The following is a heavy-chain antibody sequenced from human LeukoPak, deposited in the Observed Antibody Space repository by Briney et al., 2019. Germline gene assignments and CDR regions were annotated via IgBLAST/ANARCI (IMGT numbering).Heavy chain of an antibody. CDR1: GGTFSSYA. J-gene: IGHJ3*02. D-gene: IGHD3-22*01. Sequence: ASVKVSRKASGGTFSSYAISWVRQAPGQGLEWMGGIIPIFGTANYAQKFQGRVTITADESTSTAYMELSSLRSEDTAVYYCARRDYYDSSGYVYAFDIWGQGTMVTVSS. CDR2: IIPIFGTA. V-gene: IGHV1-69*13. CDR3: ARRDYYDSSGYVYAFDI.